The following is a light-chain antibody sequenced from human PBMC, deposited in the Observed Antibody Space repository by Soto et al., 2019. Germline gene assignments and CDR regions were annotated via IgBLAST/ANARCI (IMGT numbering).Light chain of an antibody. V-gene: IGKV1-39*01. Sequence: DIQMTQSPSSLSASVGDRVTITCRASQTMSRYLNWYQQKPGEAPKLLIYAASSLRSGVPSRFSGSGSGTDFTLTITNLEPEDFATYYCQQSSIAPWTFGQGTKVEIK. CDR3: QQSSIAPWT. CDR1: QTMSRY. J-gene: IGKJ1*01. CDR2: AAS.